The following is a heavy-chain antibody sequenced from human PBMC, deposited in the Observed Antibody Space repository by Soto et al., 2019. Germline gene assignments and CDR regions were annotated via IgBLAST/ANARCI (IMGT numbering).Heavy chain of an antibody. CDR2: INHSGST. V-gene: IGHV4-34*01. CDR1: GGSFSGYY. J-gene: IGHJ4*02. CDR3: ARLDRTNKLTDY. D-gene: IGHD3-22*01. Sequence: PSETLSLTCAVYGGSFSGYYWSWIRQPPGKGLEWIGEINHSGSTNYNPSLKSRVTIPVDTSKNQFSLKLSSVTAADTAVYYCARLDRTNKLTDYWGQGTLVTVSS.